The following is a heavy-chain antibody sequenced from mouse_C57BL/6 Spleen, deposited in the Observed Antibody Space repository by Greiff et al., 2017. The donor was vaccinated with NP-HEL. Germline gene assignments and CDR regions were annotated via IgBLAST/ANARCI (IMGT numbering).Heavy chain of an antibody. CDR3: ASEGNYAMDY. J-gene: IGHJ4*01. V-gene: IGHV7-3*01. CDR2: IRNKANGYTT. CDR1: GFPFTDYY. Sequence: DVQLVESGGGLVQPGGSLSLSCAASGFPFTDYYMSFVRPPPGKALEWLGFIRNKANGYTTEYSASVKGRFTISRDNSQSILYLQMNALRAEDSATYYCASEGNYAMDYWGQGTSVTVSS.